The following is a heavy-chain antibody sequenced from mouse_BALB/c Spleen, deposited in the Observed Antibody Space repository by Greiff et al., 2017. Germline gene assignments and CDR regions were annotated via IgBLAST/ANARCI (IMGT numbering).Heavy chain of an antibody. CDR2: INPGSGGT. J-gene: IGHJ3*01. CDR1: GYAFTNYL. Sequence: QVQLKQSGAELVRPGTSVKVSCKASGYAFTNYLIEWVKQRPGQGLEWIGVINPGSGGTNYNEKFKGKATLTADKSSSTAYMQLSSLTSDDSAVYFCARRDDGYYWFAYWGQGTLVTVSA. CDR3: ARRDDGYYWFAY. D-gene: IGHD2-3*01. V-gene: IGHV1-54*01.